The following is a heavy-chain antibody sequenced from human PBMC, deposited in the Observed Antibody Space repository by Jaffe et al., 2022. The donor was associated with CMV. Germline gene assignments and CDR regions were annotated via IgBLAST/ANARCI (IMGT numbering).Heavy chain of an antibody. J-gene: IGHJ5*02. CDR1: GGSFSGYY. D-gene: IGHD3-10*01. CDR3: TRCRRLVRGVLNWFDP. V-gene: IGHV4-34*01. CDR2: INDRGTT. Sequence: QVQLQQWGAGLLKPSETLSLTCAVYGGSFSGYYWIWIRQSPGKGLEWIGEINDRGTTDYNPSLESRLTISIDTSKNQLSLNLNSVTAADTAVYYCTRCRRLVRGVLNWFDPWGQGTLVTVSS.